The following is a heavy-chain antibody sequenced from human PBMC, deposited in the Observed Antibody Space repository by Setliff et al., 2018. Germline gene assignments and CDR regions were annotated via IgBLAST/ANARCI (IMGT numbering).Heavy chain of an antibody. CDR3: ARSGDPKSAFERYLFD. CDR2: ISGSGGST. V-gene: IGHV3-23*01. CDR1: GFTFSSYA. D-gene: IGHD1-1*01. Sequence: GGSLRLSCAASGFTFSSYAMSWVRQAPGKGLEWVSAISGSGGSTYYADSVKGRFTISRDNSKNTLYLQMNSLRAEDTAVYYCARSGDPKSAFERYLFDWGQGTLVTVSS. J-gene: IGHJ4*02.